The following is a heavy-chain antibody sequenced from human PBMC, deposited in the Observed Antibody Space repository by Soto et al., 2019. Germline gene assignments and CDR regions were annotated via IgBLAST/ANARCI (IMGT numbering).Heavy chain of an antibody. D-gene: IGHD1-7*01. J-gene: IGHJ4*02. CDR2: IKQDGSEK. Sequence: PGGSLRLSCAAAVFTLSNYWMSWVRQAPGKGLAWVANIKQDGSEKYYVDSVKGRFTISRDNAKNSVYLQMNSLRAEDTAVYYCAKQTTSYFDYWGQGTLVTVSS. CDR1: VFTLSNYW. V-gene: IGHV3-7*01. CDR3: AKQTTSYFDY.